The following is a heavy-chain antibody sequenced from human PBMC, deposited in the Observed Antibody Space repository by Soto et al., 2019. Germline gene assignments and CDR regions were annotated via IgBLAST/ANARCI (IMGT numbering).Heavy chain of an antibody. Sequence: PSETLSLTCTFSGCSIRSYYWSWIRQTPGRGLEWIGYIYYSGTTNYNPSLKSRATISVDTSKNQFSLKLSSVTAADTAVYYWARGSDSSSWYYDMDVWGKGTTVT. V-gene: IGHV4-59*01. CDR3: ARGSDSSSWYYDMDV. J-gene: IGHJ6*03. CDR1: GCSIRSYY. D-gene: IGHD6-13*01. CDR2: IYYSGTT.